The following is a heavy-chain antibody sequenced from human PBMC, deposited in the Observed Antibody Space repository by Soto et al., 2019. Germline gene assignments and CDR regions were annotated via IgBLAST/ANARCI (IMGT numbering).Heavy chain of an antibody. Sequence: EVQLLESGGGLVQPGGSLRLSCAASGFTFSSYAMTWVRQAPGKGLEWVSAINTGGGSTYYADSVKGRFTISRDNSKNTLYLQMNSLRAADTAVYYCATLGTNYYFDYWGPGNLVTVSS. CDR2: INTGGGST. V-gene: IGHV3-23*01. CDR3: ATLGTNYYFDY. CDR1: GFTFSSYA. J-gene: IGHJ4*02.